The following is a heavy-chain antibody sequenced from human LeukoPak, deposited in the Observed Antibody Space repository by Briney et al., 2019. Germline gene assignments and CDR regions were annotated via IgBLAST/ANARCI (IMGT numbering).Heavy chain of an antibody. J-gene: IGHJ4*02. D-gene: IGHD6-13*01. Sequence: SQTLSLTCTVSGGSISSGGYYWSWTRQHPGKGLEWIGYIYYSGSTYYNPSLKTRVTTSVDTSKNQFSLKLSAVTAADTAVYYCARGKQQLGYWGQGTLVTVSS. V-gene: IGHV4-31*03. CDR1: GGSISSGGYY. CDR3: ARGKQQLGY. CDR2: IYYSGST.